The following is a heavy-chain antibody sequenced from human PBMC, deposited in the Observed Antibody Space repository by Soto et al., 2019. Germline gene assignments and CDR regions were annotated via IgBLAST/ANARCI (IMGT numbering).Heavy chain of an antibody. CDR1: GFSLSNARMG. V-gene: IGHV2-26*01. Sequence: QVTLKESGPVLVKPTETLTLTCTVSGFSLSNARMGVSWIRQPPGKALDWLAHIFSNDEKSYSTSLQSMPTXXXXXXXXXXXXXXXXXXXXXXXXXXXXXXXXXXXXXFNPWGQGTLVTFSS. CDR3: XXXXXXXXXXFNP. J-gene: IGHJ5*02. CDR2: IFSNDEK.